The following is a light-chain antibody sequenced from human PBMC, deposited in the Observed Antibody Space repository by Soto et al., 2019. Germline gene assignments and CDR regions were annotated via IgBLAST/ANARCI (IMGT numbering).Light chain of an antibody. CDR1: QSISTY. J-gene: IGKJ1*01. Sequence: DIQMTQSPSTLSASVGDRVTITCGASQSISTYLNWYQQKPGKAPNLLIFAASTLQSGVPSRFSGSGSGTDFTLTIRSLQPEDFATYYCQQANSFPPTFGQGTKVDIK. CDR3: QQANSFPPT. V-gene: IGKV1-39*01. CDR2: AAS.